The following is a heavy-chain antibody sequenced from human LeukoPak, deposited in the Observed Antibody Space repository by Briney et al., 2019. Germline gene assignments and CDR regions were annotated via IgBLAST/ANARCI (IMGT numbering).Heavy chain of an antibody. CDR3: ARLPAYCSSTSCYYDY. D-gene: IGHD2-2*01. Sequence: GGSLRLSCAASKFTLSDFWMSWVRQAPGKGLEWVANINQDGSDKNYVDSVKGRFTISRDNAKNALYLQMNTLRAEDTAVYYCARLPAYCSSTSCYYDYWGQGTLVTVSS. V-gene: IGHV3-7*01. CDR2: INQDGSDK. J-gene: IGHJ4*02. CDR1: KFTLSDFW.